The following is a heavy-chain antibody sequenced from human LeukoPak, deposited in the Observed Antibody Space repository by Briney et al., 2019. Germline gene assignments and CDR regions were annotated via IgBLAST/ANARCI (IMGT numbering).Heavy chain of an antibody. J-gene: IGHJ4*02. V-gene: IGHV4-59*01. CDR2: IYYSGST. CDR3: AGSYYDEVDY. Sequence: PSETLSLTCTVSGGSISSYYWSWIRQPPGKGLEWIGYIYYSGSTNYNPPLKSRVTISVDTPKNQFSLKLSSVTAANTAVYYCAGSYYDEVDYWGQGTLVTVSS. CDR1: GGSISSYY. D-gene: IGHD3-22*01.